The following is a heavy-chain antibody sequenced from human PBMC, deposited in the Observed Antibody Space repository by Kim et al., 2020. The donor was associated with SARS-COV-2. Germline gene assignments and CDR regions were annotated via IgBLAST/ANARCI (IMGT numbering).Heavy chain of an antibody. D-gene: IGHD3-22*01. J-gene: IGHJ4*02. CDR3: ARGEPLAYYYDSSGYSR. V-gene: IGHV1-46*01. CDR2: INPSGGST. CDR1: GYTFTSYY. Sequence: ASVKVSCKASGYTFTSYYMHWVRQAPGQGLEWMGIINPSGGSTSYAQKFQGRVTMTRDTSTSTVYMELSSLRSEDTAVYYCARGEPLAYYYDSSGYSRWGQGTLVTVSS.